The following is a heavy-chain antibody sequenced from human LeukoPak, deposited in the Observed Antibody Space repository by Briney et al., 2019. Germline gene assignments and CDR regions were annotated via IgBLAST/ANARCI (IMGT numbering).Heavy chain of an antibody. D-gene: IGHD3-3*01. J-gene: IGHJ4*02. CDR3: ATESGFNDY. Sequence: GSLRLSCAASGFTVSSNYMSWIRQPPGKGLEWIGEINHRGSTNYNPSLKSRVTISVDTSKNQFSLKLNSVTAADTAVYYCATESGFNDYWGQGTLVTVSS. V-gene: IGHV4-34*08. CDR2: INHRGST. CDR1: GFTVSSNY.